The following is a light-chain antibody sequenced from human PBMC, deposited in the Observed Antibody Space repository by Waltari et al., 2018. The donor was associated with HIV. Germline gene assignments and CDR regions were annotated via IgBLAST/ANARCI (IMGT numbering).Light chain of an antibody. V-gene: IGLV4-69*01. CDR3: QTWGTGIVV. J-gene: IGLJ2*01. CDR1: SGHPTSA. CDR2: VNSDGSH. Sequence: QLVLTQSPSAPASLRAPVTLTRPLSSGHPTSAIAWHQQQPEKGPRFLMTVNSDGSHTRGDGIPDRFSGSSSGAQRYLTISSLQSADEADYYCQTWGTGIVVFGGGTKLTVL.